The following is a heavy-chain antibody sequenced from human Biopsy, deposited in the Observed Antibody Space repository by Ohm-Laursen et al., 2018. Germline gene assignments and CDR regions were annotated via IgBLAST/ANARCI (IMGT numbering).Heavy chain of an antibody. V-gene: IGHV4-31*01. Sequence: TLSLTCSVSGASVKTSGYFWAWIRQRPGKGLEWIGYIFNSANTYYNPSLKNLITLSGDTSKNQFSLKLNSVTAADTAVYYCARGDYFDSNGYFWFDPWGQGTLVTVSS. CDR1: GASVKTSGYF. J-gene: IGHJ5*02. CDR3: ARGDYFDSNGYFWFDP. D-gene: IGHD3-22*01. CDR2: IFNSANT.